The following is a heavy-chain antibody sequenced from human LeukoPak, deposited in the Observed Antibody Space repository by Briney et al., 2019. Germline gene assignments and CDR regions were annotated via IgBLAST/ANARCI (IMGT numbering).Heavy chain of an antibody. D-gene: IGHD2-21*02. J-gene: IGHJ4*02. CDR1: GFNFANHA. V-gene: IGHV3-23*01. CDR2: ISGGGDIT. CDR3: VREDTPATAN. Sequence: GGSLRLSCAAFGFNFANHAMSWVRQTPGKGLEWVSAISGGGDITYYADSVTGRFTISRDNSKDTLFLQMHSLRPGDTAVYYCVREDTPATANWGQGTLVTISS.